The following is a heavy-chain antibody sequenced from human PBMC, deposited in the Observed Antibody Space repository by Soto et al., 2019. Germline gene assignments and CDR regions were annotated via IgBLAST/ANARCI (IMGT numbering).Heavy chain of an antibody. CDR2: INHSGST. CDR1: GGSFSGYC. Sequence: PSETLSLTCAVYGGSFSGYCWSWIRQPPGKGLEWIGEINHSGSTNYNPSLKSRVTISVDTSKNQFPLKLSSVTAADTAVYYCARVGGSGTISSRFDYWGQGTLVTVSS. D-gene: IGHD3-10*01. V-gene: IGHV4-34*01. CDR3: ARVGGSGTISSRFDY. J-gene: IGHJ4*02.